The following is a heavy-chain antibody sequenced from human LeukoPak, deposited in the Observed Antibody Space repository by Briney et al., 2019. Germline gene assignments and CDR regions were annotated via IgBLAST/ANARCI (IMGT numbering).Heavy chain of an antibody. V-gene: IGHV4-59*12. CDR1: GGSISSYY. Sequence: PSETLSLTCTVSGGSISSYYWSWIRQPPGKGLEWIGYIYYSGSTNYNPSLKSRVTISVDTSKNQFSLKLSSVTAADTAVYYCARGHPDSSGWYISYYFDYWGQGTLVTVSS. D-gene: IGHD6-19*01. CDR2: IYYSGST. J-gene: IGHJ4*02. CDR3: ARGHPDSSGWYISYYFDY.